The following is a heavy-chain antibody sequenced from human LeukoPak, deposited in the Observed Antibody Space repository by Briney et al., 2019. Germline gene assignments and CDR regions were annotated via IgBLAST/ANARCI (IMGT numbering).Heavy chain of an antibody. J-gene: IGHJ3*02. CDR2: ISAYNGNT. D-gene: IGHD5-18*01. CDR3: ARDRPDDTAMATDAFDI. CDR1: GYTFTSYG. V-gene: IGHV1-18*01. Sequence: GASVKVSCKASGYTFTSYGISWVRQAPGQGLEWMGWISAYNGNTNYAQKLQGRVTMTTDTSTSTAYMELRSLRSDDTAVYYCARDRPDDTAMATDAFDIWGQGTMVTVSS.